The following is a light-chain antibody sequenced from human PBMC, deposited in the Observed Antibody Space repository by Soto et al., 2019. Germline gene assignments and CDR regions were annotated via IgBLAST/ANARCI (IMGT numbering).Light chain of an antibody. CDR3: AAWDDNLSALV. CDR1: SSNIGTNF. V-gene: IGLV1-47*01. Sequence: QSALTQPPSASGTPGQRVTISCSGGSSNIGTNFVSWYQLLPGTAPKLLIFRNNQRPSGVPDRFSGSRSGTSAPLAISGLRSKDEADYFCAAWDDNLSALVFGGGTKLTVL. J-gene: IGLJ2*01. CDR2: RNN.